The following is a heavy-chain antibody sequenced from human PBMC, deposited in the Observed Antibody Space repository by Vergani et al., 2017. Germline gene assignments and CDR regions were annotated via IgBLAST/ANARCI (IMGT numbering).Heavy chain of an antibody. CDR1: GGSTSSSSYY. CDR3: AGGATVVRAAFDI. J-gene: IGHJ3*02. Sequence: QLQLQESGPGLVKPSETLSLTCTVSGGSTSSSSYYWGWIRQPPGKGLEWIGSIYYSGSPYYHPSLKSRVTISVDTSKNQFSLKLSSVTAADTAVYYCAGGATVVRAAFDIWGQGTMVTVSS. CDR2: IYYSGSP. V-gene: IGHV4-39*01. D-gene: IGHD4-23*01.